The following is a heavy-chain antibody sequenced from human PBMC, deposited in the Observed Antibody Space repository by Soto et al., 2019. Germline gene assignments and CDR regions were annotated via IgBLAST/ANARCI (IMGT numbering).Heavy chain of an antibody. CDR2: INHSGST. CDR3: ARGALTARPLNRNFWFDP. D-gene: IGHD5-18*01. V-gene: IGHV4-34*01. CDR1: GGSFSGYY. Sequence: SETLSLTCAVYGGSFSGYYWSWIRQPPGKGLEWIGEINHSGSTNYNPSLKSRVTISVDTSKNQFSLKLSSVTAADTAVYYCARGALTARPLNRNFWFDPWGQGTLVTVSS. J-gene: IGHJ5*02.